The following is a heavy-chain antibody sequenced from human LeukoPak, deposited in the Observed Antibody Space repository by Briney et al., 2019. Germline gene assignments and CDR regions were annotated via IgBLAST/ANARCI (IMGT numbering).Heavy chain of an antibody. D-gene: IGHD4-23*01. CDR2: INPNSGAT. V-gene: IGHV1-2*02. Sequence: ASVKVSCKASGYTFTGYYMQWVRQAPGQGLEWMGWINPNSGATTYAQKFQDRVTMTRDMSISTAYMELSRLRSDDTAVYYCARDSPGVTTHYWGQGTLVAVSS. CDR3: ARDSPGVTTHY. J-gene: IGHJ4*02. CDR1: GYTFTGYY.